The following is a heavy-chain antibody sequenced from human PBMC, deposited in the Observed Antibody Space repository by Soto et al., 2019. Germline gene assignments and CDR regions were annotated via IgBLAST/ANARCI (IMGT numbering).Heavy chain of an antibody. Sequence: ASVKVSCKTSGYTFTGYYIHWVRQAPGQGLEWMGWINSNSGGTNYAQKFQGWVTMTRDTSISTAYMELSRLKSDDTAVYYCARDIGDYYDSSGYYPAPDYWSQGTLVTVSS. J-gene: IGHJ4*02. V-gene: IGHV1-2*04. CDR3: ARDIGDYYDSSGYYPAPDY. D-gene: IGHD3-22*01. CDR2: INSNSGGT. CDR1: GYTFTGYY.